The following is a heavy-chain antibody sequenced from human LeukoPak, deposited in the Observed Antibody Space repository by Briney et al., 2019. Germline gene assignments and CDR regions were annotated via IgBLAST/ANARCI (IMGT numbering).Heavy chain of an antibody. CDR1: GVSISSSNSY. V-gene: IGHV4-39*01. J-gene: IGHJ6*03. CDR3: ASFYCSGGSCYQYYYYYYMDV. CDR2: IYYSGST. Sequence: PSETLSLTCTVSGVSISSSNSYWGWIRQPPGKGLEWIGSIYYSGSTYSNPSLKSRVTISVDTSKNQFSLKLSSVTAADTAVYYCASFYCSGGSCYQYYYYYYMDVWGKGTTVTISS. D-gene: IGHD2-15*01.